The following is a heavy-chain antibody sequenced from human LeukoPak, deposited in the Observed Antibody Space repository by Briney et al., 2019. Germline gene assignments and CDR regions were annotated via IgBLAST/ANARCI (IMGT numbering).Heavy chain of an antibody. D-gene: IGHD3-3*01. CDR3: ARGESNFRVVDY. CDR1: GFSFSDYY. V-gene: IGHV3-11*01. Sequence: GRSLRLSCAASGFSFSDYYVTWICQAPCQSLGFVSYISSSCSTIYYADSVMCGFSRFRVNAENSLYLHMNRLRSVATDVTYVARGESNFRVVDYWSQGTMVSVRS. J-gene: IGHJ4*02. CDR2: ISSSCSTI.